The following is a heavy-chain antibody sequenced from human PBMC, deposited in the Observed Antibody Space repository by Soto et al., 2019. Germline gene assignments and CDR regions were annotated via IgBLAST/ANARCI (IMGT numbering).Heavy chain of an antibody. CDR1: GGSFSGYY. V-gene: IGHV4-34*01. Sequence: SETLSLTCAVYGGSFSGYYWSWIRQPPGKGLEWLGEINHSGISDYNPSLKSRITISIDTSKKQFSLKLNSVTAADTAVYYCAIGPRMWLAGGGYRRQGTQVTVSS. CDR2: INHSGIS. CDR3: AIGPRMWLAGGGY. D-gene: IGHD6-19*01. J-gene: IGHJ4*02.